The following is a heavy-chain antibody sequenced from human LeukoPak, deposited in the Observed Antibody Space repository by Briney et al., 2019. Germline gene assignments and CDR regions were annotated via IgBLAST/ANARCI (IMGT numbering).Heavy chain of an antibody. Sequence: SVKVSCKASGGTFSSYAISWVRQAPGQGLEWMGGIIPIFGTANYAQKFQGRVTITTDESTSTAYMELSSLRSEDTAVYYCAREGDYGGKSPWFDYWGQGTLVTVSS. V-gene: IGHV1-69*05. J-gene: IGHJ4*02. D-gene: IGHD4-23*01. CDR3: AREGDYGGKSPWFDY. CDR2: IIPIFGTA. CDR1: GGTFSSYA.